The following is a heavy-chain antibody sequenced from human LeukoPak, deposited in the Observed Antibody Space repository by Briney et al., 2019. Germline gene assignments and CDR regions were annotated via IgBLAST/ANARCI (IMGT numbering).Heavy chain of an antibody. CDR2: ISSTSSTI. CDR1: GFTFSTYG. J-gene: IGHJ4*02. Sequence: GGSLRLSCAASGFTFSTYGMSWVRQAPGKGLEWVSYISSTSSTIHYAGSVKGRFTISRDNAKNSLYLQMNSLRDEDTAVYYCARKSMTLDYWGQGTLVTVSS. V-gene: IGHV3-48*02. D-gene: IGHD2/OR15-2a*01. CDR3: ARKSMTLDY.